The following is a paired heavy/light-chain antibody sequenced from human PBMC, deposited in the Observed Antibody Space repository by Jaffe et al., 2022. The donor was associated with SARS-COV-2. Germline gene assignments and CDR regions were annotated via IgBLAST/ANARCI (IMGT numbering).Heavy chain of an antibody. CDR2: VYSGGST. D-gene: IGHD2-8*01. CDR3: SRGPGPYCTSADCHTLDD. J-gene: IGHJ4*02. Sequence: EVQLLESGGGLVQPGGSLRLSCVVSGFTVSNNYMRWVRQAPGQGLEWVSVVYSGGSTYYADSVKGRFTMSRDNSKNTVYLQANSLRTEDTGVYYCSRGPGPYCTSADCHTLDDWGQGTLVTVSS. CDR1: GFTVSNNY. V-gene: IGHV3-66*02.
Light chain of an antibody. CDR3: QKYDSAPWT. CDR1: QGISSN. J-gene: IGKJ1*01. V-gene: IGKV1-27*01. Sequence: DIQMTQSPSPLSASVGDRVTITCRASQGISSNLAWYQQRPGEVPKLLIYTASTLQSGVPSRFSGSGSGTDFTLTISSLQPEDVATYYCQKYDSAPWTFGQGTKVEIK. CDR2: TAS.